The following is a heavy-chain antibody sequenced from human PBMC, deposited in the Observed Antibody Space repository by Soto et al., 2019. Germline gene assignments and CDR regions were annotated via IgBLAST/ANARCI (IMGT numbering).Heavy chain of an antibody. V-gene: IGHV1-69*01. CDR1: GGTFGSYA. D-gene: IGHD2-2*01. J-gene: IGHJ6*02. CDR2: IIPILNSP. Sequence: QVQLVQSGAEVKKPGSSVKVSCKASGGTFGSYAITWARRAPGQGLEWLGGIIPILNSPAYAQKFQARVVITADEITNTAYMELNSLRFDDTAVYYCAREASYCTSATCPKFYDMDVWGQGTTVTVAS. CDR3: AREASYCTSATCPKFYDMDV.